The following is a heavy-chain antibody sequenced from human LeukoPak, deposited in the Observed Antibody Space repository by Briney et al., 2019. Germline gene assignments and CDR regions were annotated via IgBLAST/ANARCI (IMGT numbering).Heavy chain of an antibody. V-gene: IGHV3-74*01. CDR3: ARREGSGWYYFDY. CDR2: INTDGSTT. CDR1: GFTFSNSW. Sequence: QPEGSLRLSCAASGFTFSNSWMHWVRQAPGKGLVWISLINTDGSTTIYADSVKGRFTISRDNAKNTLYLQMNSLRPEDTAVYYCARREGSGWYYFDYWGQGTLVTVSS. D-gene: IGHD6-19*01. J-gene: IGHJ4*02.